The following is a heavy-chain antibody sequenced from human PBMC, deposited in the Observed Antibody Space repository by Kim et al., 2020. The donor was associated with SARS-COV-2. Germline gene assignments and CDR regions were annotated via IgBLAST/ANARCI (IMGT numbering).Heavy chain of an antibody. CDR1: EYTLINYY. V-gene: IGHV1-46*01. CDR3: ARERPNQFYFDS. Sequence: ASVKVSCKTSEYTLINYYMHWVRQAPGQGLEWMGIIYPSDGGTSYRQKFQGRLTLTRDTSTSTVYLELSSLTSEDTAIYYCARERPNQFYFDSWGQGALVTVSS. CDR2: IYPSDGGT. J-gene: IGHJ4*02.